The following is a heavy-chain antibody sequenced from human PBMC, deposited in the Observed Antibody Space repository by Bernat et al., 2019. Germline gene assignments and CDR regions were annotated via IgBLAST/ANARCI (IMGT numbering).Heavy chain of an antibody. CDR2: IRSKANSYAT. J-gene: IGHJ4*02. D-gene: IGHD4-17*01. V-gene: IGHV3-73*02. CDR3: TRREGYGDYPDY. Sequence: EVQLVESGGGLVQPGGSLKLSCAVSGFTFSGSAMHWVRQASGKGLEWVGRIRSKANSYATAYGASVTGRFTISRDDSKNTAYLQMNSLKTEDTAVYYCTRREGYGDYPDYRGQGTLVTVSS. CDR1: GFTFSGSA.